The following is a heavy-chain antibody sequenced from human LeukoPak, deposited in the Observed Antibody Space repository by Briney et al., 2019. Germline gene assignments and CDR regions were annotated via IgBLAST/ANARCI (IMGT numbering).Heavy chain of an antibody. Sequence: ASVKVSCKASGYNFLNYGISWVRQAPGQGLEWMGWISGKTGNINYAQKFQARATMTRDTSTSTAYMELRSLRSDDTAVYYCARAGLNYDFWSGYYAFDIWGQGTMVTVSS. CDR3: ARAGLNYDFWSGYYAFDI. J-gene: IGHJ3*02. D-gene: IGHD3-3*01. V-gene: IGHV1-18*01. CDR1: GYNFLNYG. CDR2: ISGKTGNI.